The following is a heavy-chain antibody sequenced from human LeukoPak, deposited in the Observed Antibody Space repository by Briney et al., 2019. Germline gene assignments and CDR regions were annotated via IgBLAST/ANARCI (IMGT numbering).Heavy chain of an antibody. CDR2: IDPSNDDI. CDR3: SRSQFVSYPD. D-gene: IGHD5/OR15-5a*01. J-gene: IGHJ4*02. CDR1: GYTFTGHS. V-gene: IGHV1-2*02. Sequence: ASVKVSCKASGYTFTGHSIHWVRQAPGQGLEWMGYIDPSNDDITYAQEFQGRVTMTADTSIRTAYMELSRLRSDDTAVYFCSRSQFVSYPDWGQGTLVTVSS.